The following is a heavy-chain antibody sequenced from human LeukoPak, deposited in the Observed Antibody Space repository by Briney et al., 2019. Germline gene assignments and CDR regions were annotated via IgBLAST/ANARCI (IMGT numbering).Heavy chain of an antibody. Sequence: PGGSLRLSCAASGFSFSAFEMNWVRQAPGKGLEWISHISTGSRTIYYADSVKGRFTISRDNAKNSLYLQMNSLRGEDTGVYYCAGGSGYVLDYWTQGTLVTVSS. CDR3: AGGSGYVLDY. CDR2: ISTGSRTI. V-gene: IGHV3-48*03. J-gene: IGHJ4*02. D-gene: IGHD2-15*01. CDR1: GFSFSAFE.